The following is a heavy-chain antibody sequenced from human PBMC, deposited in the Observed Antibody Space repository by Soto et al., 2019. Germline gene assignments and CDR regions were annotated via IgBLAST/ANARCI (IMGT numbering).Heavy chain of an antibody. CDR2: IYYSGST. CDR1: GGSISSYY. Sequence: SETLSLTCTVSGGSISSYYWSWIRQPPGKGLEWVGYIYYSGSTNYNPSLKSRVTISVDTSKNQSSLKLSSVTAADTAVYYCARDRRVVTIFGVVTPRPNWFDPWGQGALVTVSS. V-gene: IGHV4-59*12. J-gene: IGHJ5*02. CDR3: ARDRRVVTIFGVVTPRPNWFDP. D-gene: IGHD3-3*01.